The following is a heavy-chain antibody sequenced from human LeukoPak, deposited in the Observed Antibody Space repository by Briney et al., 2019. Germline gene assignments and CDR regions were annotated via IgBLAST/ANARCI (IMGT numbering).Heavy chain of an antibody. CDR3: ASAIVEVPAADHAFDI. CDR1: GFTFSDYS. J-gene: IGHJ3*02. D-gene: IGHD2-2*01. CDR2: ISFSVNTK. Sequence: GGSLRLSCAASGFTFSDYSMNWVRQAPGKGLEWVSYISFSVNTKYYGDSVKGRFTISRDNAKNSLYLHMDSLRAEDTALYYCASAIVEVPAADHAFDIWGQGTMVIVSS. V-gene: IGHV3-48*04.